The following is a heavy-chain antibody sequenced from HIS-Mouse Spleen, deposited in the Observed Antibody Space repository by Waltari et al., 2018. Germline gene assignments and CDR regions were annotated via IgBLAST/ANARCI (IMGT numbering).Heavy chain of an antibody. J-gene: IGHJ4*02. Sequence: QVQLQESGPGLVKPSETLSLTCTVSGGSISSYYWSWLRQPPGKGLAWIGYIYYSGSTNYNPSLKSRVTISVDTSKNQFSLKLSSVTAADTAVYYCASHLVGAAAGGLIYWGQGTLVTVSS. CDR2: IYYSGST. CDR1: GGSISSYY. D-gene: IGHD6-13*01. V-gene: IGHV4-59*08. CDR3: ASHLVGAAAGGLIY.